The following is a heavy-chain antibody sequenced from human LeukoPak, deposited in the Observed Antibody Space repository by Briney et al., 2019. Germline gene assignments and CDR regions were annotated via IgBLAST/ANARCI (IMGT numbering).Heavy chain of an antibody. V-gene: IGHV4-39*02. CDR3: ARDRTTMVRGVIMNIDYFDY. CDR2: IYYSGST. D-gene: IGHD3-10*01. J-gene: IGHJ4*02. Sequence: PSETLSLTCTVSGGSISSSSYYWGWIRQPPGKGLEWIGSIYYSGSTYYNPSLKSRVTISVDTSKNQFSLKLSSVTAADTAVYYCARDRTTMVRGVIMNIDYFDYWGQGTLVAVSS. CDR1: GGSISSSSYY.